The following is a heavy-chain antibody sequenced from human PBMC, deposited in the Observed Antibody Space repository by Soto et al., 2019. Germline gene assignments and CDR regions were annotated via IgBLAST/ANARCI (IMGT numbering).Heavy chain of an antibody. Sequence: QVQLVQSGAEVKKPGASVKVSCKASGYTFTSYDINWVRQATGQGLEWMGRMNPNSGNTGYAQKFQGRVTMTRTTSISTAYMELSSPRSEDTAVYYCARERSAAGTGWFDPWGQGTLVTGPS. CDR1: GYTFTSYD. D-gene: IGHD6-13*01. CDR3: ARERSAAGTGWFDP. V-gene: IGHV1-8*01. CDR2: MNPNSGNT. J-gene: IGHJ5*02.